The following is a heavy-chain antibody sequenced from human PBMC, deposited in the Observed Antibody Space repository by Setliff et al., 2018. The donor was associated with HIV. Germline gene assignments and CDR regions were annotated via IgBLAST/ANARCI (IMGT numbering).Heavy chain of an antibody. CDR1: GYTFTSYG. V-gene: IGHV1-18*01. J-gene: IGHJ5*02. Sequence: ASVKVSCKASGYTFTSYGISWVRQAPGQGLEWMGWISAYNGNTNYAQKLQGRVTMTTDTSTSTAYMELRSLRSDDTAVYYCARGHYDFWSGYAGTPNWFDPWGQGTLVTAPQ. CDR3: ARGHYDFWSGYAGTPNWFDP. D-gene: IGHD3-3*01. CDR2: ISAYNGNT.